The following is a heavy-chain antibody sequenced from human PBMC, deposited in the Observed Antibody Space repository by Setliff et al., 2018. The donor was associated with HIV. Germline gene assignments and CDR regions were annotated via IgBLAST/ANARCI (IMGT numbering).Heavy chain of an antibody. J-gene: IGHJ4*02. Sequence: PGGSLRLSCAASGFTFSYFAMHWVRQAPGKGLEWISYIGVGVNTIYYTDSVKGRFTISRDNAKNPLYLQMNSLRAEDTAVYYCATSPAAMSYFDYWGQGALVTVSS. CDR1: GFTFSYFA. D-gene: IGHD2-2*01. CDR3: ATSPAAMSYFDY. CDR2: IGVGVNTI. V-gene: IGHV3-48*04.